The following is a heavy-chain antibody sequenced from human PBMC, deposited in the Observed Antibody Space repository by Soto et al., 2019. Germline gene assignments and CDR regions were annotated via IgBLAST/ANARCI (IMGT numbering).Heavy chain of an antibody. CDR3: ARLWGGSYPSIAAAGPFES. J-gene: IGHJ4*02. Sequence: AETLSLTCTVSGGSISSYYWSWIRQPPGKGLEWIGYIYYSGSTNYNPSLKSRVTISVDTSKNQFSLKLSSVTAADTAVYYCARLWGGSYPSIAAAGPFESWGQGKMVIVSA. D-gene: IGHD6-13*01. CDR2: IYYSGST. CDR1: GGSISSYY. V-gene: IGHV4-59*01.